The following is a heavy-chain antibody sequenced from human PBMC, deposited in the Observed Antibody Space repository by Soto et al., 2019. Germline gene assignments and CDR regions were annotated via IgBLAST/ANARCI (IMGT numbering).Heavy chain of an antibody. V-gene: IGHV4-4*02. CDR1: SGSISTSNW. CDR2: IYHSGST. D-gene: IGHD3-10*01. J-gene: IGHJ5*02. CDR3: ARIGGSGSYQNNWFDP. Sequence: QVQLQESGPGLVKPSGTLSLTCAVSSGSISTSNWWTWVRQPPGKGLEWIGEIYHSGSTNYNPSLKSRVTMSVDKSRNQFSLTLTSVTAADTAVYYCARIGGSGSYQNNWFDPWGLGALVTVSS.